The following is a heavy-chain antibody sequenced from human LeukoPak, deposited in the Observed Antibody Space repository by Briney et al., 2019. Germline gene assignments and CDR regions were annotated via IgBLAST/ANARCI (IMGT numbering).Heavy chain of an antibody. Sequence: GGSLRLSCAASGFTVSSNYMTWVRQAPGKGLEWVSLIYTDGSTYYADSVKGRFTISRHNSKNTLYIQMNSLGADDTAVYYCATGYSGYRGSYYYGMDVWGQGTTVTISS. CDR1: GFTVSSNY. D-gene: IGHD5-12*01. CDR2: IYTDGST. CDR3: ATGYSGYRGSYYYGMDV. J-gene: IGHJ6*02. V-gene: IGHV3-53*04.